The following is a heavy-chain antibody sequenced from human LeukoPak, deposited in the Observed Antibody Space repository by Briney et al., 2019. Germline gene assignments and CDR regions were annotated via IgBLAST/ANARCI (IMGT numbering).Heavy chain of an antibody. CDR2: IRSKAYGGTT. J-gene: IGHJ6*02. Sequence: GGSLRLSCTASGFTFGDYAMSWFRQAPGKGLEWVGFIRSKAYGGTTEYAASVKGRFTISRDDSKSIAYLQMNSLKTEDTAVYYCARRKLTMIVSLGYYYYYGMDVWGQGTTVTVSS. CDR3: ARRKLTMIVSLGYYYYYGMDV. CDR1: GFTFGDYA. V-gene: IGHV3-49*03. D-gene: IGHD3-22*01.